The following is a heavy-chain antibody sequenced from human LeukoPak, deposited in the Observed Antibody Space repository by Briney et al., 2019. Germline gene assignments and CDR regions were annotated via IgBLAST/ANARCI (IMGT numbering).Heavy chain of an antibody. CDR1: GYTFTGYY. Sequence: GASVTVSCKASGYTFTGYYMHWVRQAPGQGVEGMGWINPNSGGTTYAQKFQGRVTMTRDTSISTAYMELSRLRSDDTAVYYCASRPVSWGLGMDVWGQGTTVTVSS. D-gene: IGHD1-26*01. J-gene: IGHJ6*02. CDR3: ASRPVSWGLGMDV. CDR2: INPNSGGT. V-gene: IGHV1-2*02.